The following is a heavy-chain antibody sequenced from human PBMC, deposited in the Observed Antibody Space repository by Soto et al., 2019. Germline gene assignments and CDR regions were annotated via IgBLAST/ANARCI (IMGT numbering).Heavy chain of an antibody. Sequence: QVQLQQWGAGLLKPSETLSLTCAVYGGSFSGYYRSWIRQPPGKGLEWIGEINHSGSTNYNPSLKSRVTISVDTSKNQFSLKLSSVTAADTAVYYCARAPRYYYDSSGAQTVWGQGTLVTVSS. D-gene: IGHD3-22*01. CDR3: ARAPRYYYDSSGAQTV. V-gene: IGHV4-34*01. CDR1: GGSFSGYY. J-gene: IGHJ4*02. CDR2: INHSGST.